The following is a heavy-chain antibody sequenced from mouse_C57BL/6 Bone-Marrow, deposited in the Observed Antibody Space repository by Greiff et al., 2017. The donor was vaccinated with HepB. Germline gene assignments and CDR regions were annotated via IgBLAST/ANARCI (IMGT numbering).Heavy chain of an antibody. CDR1: GFTFSSYA. CDR3: ASRYGSSYWYLDV. CDR2: ISDGGSYT. J-gene: IGHJ1*03. D-gene: IGHD1-1*01. Sequence: EVQRVESGGGLVKPGGSLKLSCAASGFTFSSYAMSWVRQTPEKRLEWVATISDGGSYTDYPDNVKGRFTISRDNANNNLYLQMSQLKSEDTAMYYCASRYGSSYWYLDVWGTGTTVTVSS. V-gene: IGHV5-4*01.